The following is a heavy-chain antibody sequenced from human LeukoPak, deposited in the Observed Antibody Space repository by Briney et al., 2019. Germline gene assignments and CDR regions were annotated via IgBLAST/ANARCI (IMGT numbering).Heavy chain of an antibody. CDR2: IYTSGST. D-gene: IGHD3-9*01. CDR3: ARGTYDILTGYTEYYFDY. V-gene: IGHV4-61*02. CDR1: GGSISSGSYY. J-gene: IGHJ4*02. Sequence: SETLSLTCTVSGGSISSGSYYWSWIRQPAGKGLEWIGRIYTSGSTNYNPSLKSRVTISVDTFKNQFSLKLSSVTAADTAVYYCARGTYDILTGYTEYYFDYWGQGTLVTVSS.